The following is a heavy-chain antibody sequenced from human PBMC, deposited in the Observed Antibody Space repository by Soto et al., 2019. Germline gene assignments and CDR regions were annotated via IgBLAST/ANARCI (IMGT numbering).Heavy chain of an antibody. V-gene: IGHV4-34*01. CDR2: INHVGDT. CDR3: VRIRYQLPSSVLWLDP. D-gene: IGHD3-16*01. Sequence: SETLSLTCAVYGGFLSESYWTWPRQPPGKGLEWIGEINHVGDTNYNPSLKSRVTMSVDTSQNQFSLRLISVTAADTAMYFCVRIRYQLPSSVLWLDPWGQGTPVTVSS. CDR1: GGFLSESY. J-gene: IGHJ5*02.